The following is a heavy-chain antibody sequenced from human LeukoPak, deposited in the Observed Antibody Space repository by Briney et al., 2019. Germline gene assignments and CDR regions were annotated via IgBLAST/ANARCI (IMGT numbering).Heavy chain of an antibody. CDR2: IIPILGIA. Sequence: SVKVSCKASGGTFSSYAISWVGQAPGQGLEWMGRIIPILGIANYAQKFQGRVTITADKSTSTAYMELSSLRSEDTAVYYCARGLRSGMDVWGQGTTVTVSS. CDR1: GGTFSSYA. D-gene: IGHD3-16*01. CDR3: ARGLRSGMDV. J-gene: IGHJ6*02. V-gene: IGHV1-69*04.